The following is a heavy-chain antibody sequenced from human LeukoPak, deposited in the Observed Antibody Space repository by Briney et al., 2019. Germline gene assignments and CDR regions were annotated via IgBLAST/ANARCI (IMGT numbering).Heavy chain of an antibody. Sequence: GGSLRLSCAASGFSFSSYEMNWVRQAPGKGLEWVSYISSSGSTIYYADSVKGRFTMSRDNAKNSLYLQMKSLRAEDTAVYYCARDVGFGGYSRGIFDYWGQGTLVTVSS. D-gene: IGHD3-10*01. CDR1: GFSFSSYE. V-gene: IGHV3-48*03. J-gene: IGHJ4*02. CDR2: ISSSGSTI. CDR3: ARDVGFGGYSRGIFDY.